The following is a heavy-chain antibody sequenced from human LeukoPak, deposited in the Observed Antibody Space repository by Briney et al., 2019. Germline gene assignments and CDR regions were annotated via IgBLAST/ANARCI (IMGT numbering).Heavy chain of an antibody. D-gene: IGHD3-10*01. CDR1: GFTFSSYA. CDR2: ISGSGGST. Sequence: PGGSLRLSCAASGFTFSSYAMSWVRQAPGKGLEWVSAISGSGGSTYYADSVKGRFTISRDNSKNTLYLQMNSLRAEDTAVYYCAKGPMVRAPSFLGYNWFDPWGQGTLVTVSS. J-gene: IGHJ5*02. CDR3: AKGPMVRAPSFLGYNWFDP. V-gene: IGHV3-23*01.